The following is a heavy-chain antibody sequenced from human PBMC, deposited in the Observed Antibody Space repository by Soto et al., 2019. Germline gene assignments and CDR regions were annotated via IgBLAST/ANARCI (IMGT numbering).Heavy chain of an antibody. CDR2: ISSSSSTI. J-gene: IGHJ6*02. V-gene: IGHV3-48*02. CDR1: GFTFSSYS. Sequence: GGSLRLSCAASGFTFSSYSMNWVRQAPGKGLEWVSYISSSSSTIYYADSVKGRFTISRDNAKNSLYLQMSSLRDEDTAVYYCARKSSSSSGYYYYYGMDVWGQGTTVTVSS. D-gene: IGHD6-6*01. CDR3: ARKSSSSSGYYYYYGMDV.